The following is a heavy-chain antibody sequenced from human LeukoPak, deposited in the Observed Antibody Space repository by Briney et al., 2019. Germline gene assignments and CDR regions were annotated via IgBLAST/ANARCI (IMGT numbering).Heavy chain of an antibody. CDR2: IYWNDDK. V-gene: IGHV2-5*01. J-gene: IGHJ4*02. CDR3: THRRLYSSSWYYFDY. D-gene: IGHD6-13*01. CDR1: GFSRSTSEVG. Sequence: SGPTLLNPTPTLTLTCTFSGFSRSTSEVGVGWIRQPPGKALEWLALIYWNDDKRYSPSLKSKLTISKDTSKNQVVLTMTNRDDVDTATYYSTHRRLYSSSWYYFDYWGQGTLVTVSS.